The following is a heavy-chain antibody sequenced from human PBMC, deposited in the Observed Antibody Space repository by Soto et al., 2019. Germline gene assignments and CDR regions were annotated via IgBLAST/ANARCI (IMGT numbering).Heavy chain of an antibody. V-gene: IGHV4-31*03. CDR3: ASQTTRGWFDP. Sequence: PSETLSLTCTVSGGSISSGGYYWSWIRQHPGKGLEWIGYIYYSGSTYYNPSLKSRATISVDTSKNQFSLKLSSVTAADTAVYYCASQTTRGWFDPWGQGTLVTVSS. J-gene: IGHJ5*02. CDR2: IYYSGST. CDR1: GGSISSGGYY. D-gene: IGHD4-17*01.